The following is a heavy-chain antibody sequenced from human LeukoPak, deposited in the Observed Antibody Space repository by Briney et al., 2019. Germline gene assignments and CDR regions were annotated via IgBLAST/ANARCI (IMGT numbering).Heavy chain of an antibody. CDR2: IRYDGSNK. CDR3: AKDRRYSGIAGPYYDYVWGSYRWLGPHDRFDY. V-gene: IGHV3-30*02. J-gene: IGHJ4*02. D-gene: IGHD3-16*02. CDR1: GFTFSSYG. Sequence: GGSLRLSCAASGFTFSSYGMHWVRQAPGKGLEWVAFIRYDGSNKYYADSVKGRFTISRDNSKNTLYLQMNSLRAEDTAVYYCAKDRRYSGIAGPYYDYVWGSYRWLGPHDRFDYWGQGTLVTVSS.